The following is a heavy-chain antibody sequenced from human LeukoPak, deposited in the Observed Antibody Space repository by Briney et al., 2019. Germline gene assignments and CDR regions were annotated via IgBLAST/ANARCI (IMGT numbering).Heavy chain of an antibody. V-gene: IGHV1-2*02. CDR3: AREWELLRKYLYH. CDR1: GYTFTGYY. CDR2: INPNSGGT. D-gene: IGHD1-26*01. Sequence: ASVKVSCKASGYTFTGYYLHWVRQAPGQGLDWMGWINPNSGGTTYAQNFKGRVTMTWDTSISTAYMDLSRLRSDDTAVYYCAREWELLRKYLYHWGQGTLVTVSS. J-gene: IGHJ1*01.